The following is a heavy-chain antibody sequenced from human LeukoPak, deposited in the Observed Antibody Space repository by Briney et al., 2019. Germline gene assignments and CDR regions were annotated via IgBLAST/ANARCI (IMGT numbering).Heavy chain of an antibody. CDR3: ARHGVVGATMGPFFDY. CDR1: GGSFSGYY. Sequence: SETLSLTCAVYGGSFSGYYWSWIRQPPGKGLEWIGEINHSGSTNYNPSLKSRVTISVDTSKNQFSLKLSSVTAADTAVYYCARHGVVGATMGPFFDYWGQGTLVTVSS. J-gene: IGHJ4*02. CDR2: INHSGST. D-gene: IGHD1-26*01. V-gene: IGHV4-34*01.